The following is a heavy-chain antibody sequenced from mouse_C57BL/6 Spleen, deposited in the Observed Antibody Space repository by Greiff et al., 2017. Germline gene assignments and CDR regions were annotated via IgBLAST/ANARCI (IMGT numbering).Heavy chain of an antibody. CDR1: GYTFTSYG. J-gene: IGHJ2*01. Sequence: VQLQQSGAELARPGASVKLSCKASGYTFTSYGISWVKQRTGQGLEWIGEIYPSSGNTYYNEKFKGKATLTADKSSSTAYMELRSLTSEDSAVYFCAAVGSSPEFYFDYWGQGTTLTVSS. CDR2: IYPSSGNT. CDR3: AAVGSSPEFYFDY. V-gene: IGHV1-81*01. D-gene: IGHD1-1*01.